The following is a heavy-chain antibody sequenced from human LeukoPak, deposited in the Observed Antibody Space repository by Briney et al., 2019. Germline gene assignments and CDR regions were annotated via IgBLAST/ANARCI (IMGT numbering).Heavy chain of an antibody. J-gene: IGHJ4*02. CDR2: ISWNSGSI. CDR1: GFTFDDYA. D-gene: IGHD3-10*01. CDR3: AKDISSMVRGALDY. Sequence: GESLRLSCAASGFTFDDYAMHWVRQAPGKGLEWVSGISWNSGSIGYADSVKGRFTISRDNAKNSLYLQMNSLRAEDTALYYCAKDISSMVRGALDYWGQGTLVTVSS. V-gene: IGHV3-9*01.